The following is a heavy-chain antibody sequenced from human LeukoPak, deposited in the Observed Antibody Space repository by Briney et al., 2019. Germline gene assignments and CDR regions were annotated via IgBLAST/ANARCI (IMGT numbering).Heavy chain of an antibody. CDR1: GFTFSSYA. J-gene: IGHJ3*02. Sequence: PGGSLRLSCAASGFTFSSYAMSWVRQAPGKGLEWVSAISGSGGSTYYADSVKGRFTISRDNSKNTLYLQMNSLRAEDTAVYYCAKDSAVVGVIHRPPDAFDIWGQGTMVTVSS. CDR3: AKDSAVVGVIHRPPDAFDI. D-gene: IGHD2-15*01. CDR2: ISGSGGST. V-gene: IGHV3-23*01.